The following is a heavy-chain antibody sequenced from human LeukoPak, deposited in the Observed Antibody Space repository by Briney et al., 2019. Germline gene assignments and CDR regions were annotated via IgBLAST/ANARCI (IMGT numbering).Heavy chain of an antibody. CDR3: ARGALPMVTSGCGY. CDR2: IIPIFGTA. V-gene: IGHV1-69*05. D-gene: IGHD5-18*01. J-gene: IGHJ4*02. Sequence: SVKVSCKASGGTFSSYAISWVRQAPGQGLEWMGGIIPIFGTANYAQKFQGRVTITTDESTSTAYMELSSLRSEDTAVYYCARGALPMVTSGCGYWGQETLVTVSS. CDR1: GGTFSSYA.